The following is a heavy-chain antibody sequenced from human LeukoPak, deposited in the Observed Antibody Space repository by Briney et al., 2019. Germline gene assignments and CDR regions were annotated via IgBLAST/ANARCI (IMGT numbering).Heavy chain of an antibody. CDR3: ARIGWAARTYYYYYMDV. J-gene: IGHJ6*03. CDR2: IYTSGST. V-gene: IGHV4-4*07. Sequence: SETLSLTCTVSGGSISSYYWSWIRQPAGKGLEWIGRIYTSGSTNYNPSLKSRVTMSVDTSKNQFSLKLSSVTAADTAVYYCARIGWAARTYYYYYMDVWGKETTVTVSS. D-gene: IGHD6-6*01. CDR1: GGSISSYY.